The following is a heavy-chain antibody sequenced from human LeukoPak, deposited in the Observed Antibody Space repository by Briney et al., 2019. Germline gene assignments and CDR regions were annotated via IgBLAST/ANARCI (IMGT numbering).Heavy chain of an antibody. Sequence: ASVKVSCKASGYTFTSYGISWVRQAPGQGLEWMGWMNPNSGNTGYAQKFQGRVTMTRNTSISTAYMELSSLRSEDTAVYYCARVPHRDYIHYYGMDVWGQGTTVTVSS. CDR2: MNPNSGNT. V-gene: IGHV1-8*02. D-gene: IGHD4-11*01. J-gene: IGHJ6*02. CDR3: ARVPHRDYIHYYGMDV. CDR1: GYTFTSYG.